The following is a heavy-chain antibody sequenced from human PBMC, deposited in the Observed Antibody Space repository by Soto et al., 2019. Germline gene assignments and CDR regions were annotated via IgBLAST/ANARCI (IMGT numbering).Heavy chain of an antibody. D-gene: IGHD6-19*01. CDR2: TYYRSKWSN. Sequence: SQTLSLTCAISGDSVSTNSATWNWIRQSPSRGLEWLGRTYYRSKWSNDYAVSVKSRITISPDTSKNQFSLQLTSATPEDTAVYYCARDPAAGTHFDYWGQGTLVTVSS. CDR1: GDSVSTNSAT. V-gene: IGHV6-1*01. J-gene: IGHJ4*02. CDR3: ARDPAAGTHFDY.